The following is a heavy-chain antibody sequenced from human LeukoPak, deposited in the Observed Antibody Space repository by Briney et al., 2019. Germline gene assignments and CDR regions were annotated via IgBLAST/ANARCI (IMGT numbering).Heavy chain of an antibody. J-gene: IGHJ4*02. D-gene: IGHD1-26*01. CDR1: GFTFGDHA. V-gene: IGHV3-74*01. Sequence: QPGGSLRLSCTTSGFTFGDHAMSWVRQAPGKGLVWVSRIKSDGSSTTYADSVRGRFTISRDNAKNTLYLQMNSLRAEDTAVYYCAREGYTGSYYFDYWGQGTLVTVSS. CDR3: AREGYTGSYYFDY. CDR2: IKSDGSST.